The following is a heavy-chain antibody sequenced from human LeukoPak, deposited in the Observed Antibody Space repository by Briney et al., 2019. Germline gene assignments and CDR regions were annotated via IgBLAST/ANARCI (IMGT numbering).Heavy chain of an antibody. CDR3: AREVDSIAVAGTSATSYYFDY. V-gene: IGHV3-48*03. CDR1: GFTFSSYE. Sequence: GGSLRLSCAASGFTFSSYEMNWVRQAPGKGLEWVSYISSGGSTIYYADSVKGRFTISRDNAKNSLYLQMNSLRAEDTAVYYCAREVDSIAVAGTSATSYYFDYWGQGTLVTVSS. D-gene: IGHD6-19*01. J-gene: IGHJ4*02. CDR2: ISSGGSTI.